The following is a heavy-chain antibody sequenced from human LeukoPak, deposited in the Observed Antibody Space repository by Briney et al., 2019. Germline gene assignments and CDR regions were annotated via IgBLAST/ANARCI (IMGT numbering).Heavy chain of an antibody. CDR2: ISYDGSNK. D-gene: IGHD3-9*01. CDR1: GFTFSNYA. CDR3: ARGRRYYDILTGYYLDY. Sequence: GGSLRLSCAASGFTFSNYAMHWVRQAPGKGLEWVALISYDGSNKYYADSVQGRFTISRDNSKNTLYLQMNSLRAEDTAVYYCARGRRYYDILTGYYLDYWGQGTLVTVSS. J-gene: IGHJ4*02. V-gene: IGHV3-30*04.